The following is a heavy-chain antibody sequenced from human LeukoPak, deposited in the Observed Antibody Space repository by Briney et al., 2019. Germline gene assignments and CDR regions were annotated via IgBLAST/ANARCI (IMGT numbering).Heavy chain of an antibody. CDR3: ARHAAMVPFDY. CDR2: IWYGGSNK. Sequence: GGSLRLSCAASGFTFSSYGMHWVRQAPGKGLEWVAVIWYGGSNKYYADSVKGRFTISRDNSKNTLYLQMNSLRAEDTAVYYCARHAAMVPFDYWGQGILVTVSS. CDR1: GFTFSSYG. D-gene: IGHD5-18*01. J-gene: IGHJ4*02. V-gene: IGHV3-33*08.